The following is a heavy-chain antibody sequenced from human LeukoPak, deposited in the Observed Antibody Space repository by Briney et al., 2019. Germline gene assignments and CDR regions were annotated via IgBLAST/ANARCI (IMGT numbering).Heavy chain of an antibody. CDR3: ARDIVATRYNWFDP. Sequence: PSETLSLTCTVSGGSISSYYWSWIRQPPGKGLEWIGYIYYSGSTNYNPSLKSRVTISVDTSKNQFSLRLRSVTAADTAVYYCARDIVATRYNWFDPWGQGTLVTVSS. CDR1: GGSISSYY. J-gene: IGHJ5*02. CDR2: IYYSGST. V-gene: IGHV4-59*01. D-gene: IGHD5-12*01.